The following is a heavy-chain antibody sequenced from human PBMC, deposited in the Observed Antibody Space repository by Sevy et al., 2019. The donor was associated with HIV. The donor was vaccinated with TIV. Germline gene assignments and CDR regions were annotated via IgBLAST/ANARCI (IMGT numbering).Heavy chain of an antibody. V-gene: IGHV3-23*01. Sequence: GGSLRLSCAASGFNFNTYAMNWVRQTPDKGLEWVSGITDTGDSTFYTDSVRGRFTMSRDNSKNTVYLQLNNVRAEDTAIYYGAKLYNNDRVNGNSVFDYWGQGTLVTVSS. CDR2: ITDTGDST. CDR3: AKLYNNDRVNGNSVFDY. D-gene: IGHD1-20*01. J-gene: IGHJ4*01. CDR1: GFNFNTYA.